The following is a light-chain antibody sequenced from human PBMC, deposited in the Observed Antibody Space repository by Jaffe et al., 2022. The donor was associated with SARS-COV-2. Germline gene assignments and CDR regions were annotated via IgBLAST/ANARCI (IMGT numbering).Light chain of an antibody. CDR2: DVS. CDR3: SSYTRTSFYV. Sequence: QSALTQPASVSGSPGQSITISCTGTSSDVGYYIYVSWYQQHPGKAPKLMIYDVSNRPSGVSNRFSGSKSGNTASLTISGLQAEDEADYYCSSYTRTSFYVFGTGTKVTVL. CDR1: SSDVGYYIY. J-gene: IGLJ1*01. V-gene: IGLV2-14*01.